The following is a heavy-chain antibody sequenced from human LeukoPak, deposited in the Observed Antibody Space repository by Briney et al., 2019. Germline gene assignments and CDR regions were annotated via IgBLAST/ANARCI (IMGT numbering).Heavy chain of an antibody. CDR3: ARSPSRERKWIQLWSPNFDY. J-gene: IGHJ4*02. D-gene: IGHD5-18*01. V-gene: IGHV1-8*01. CDR2: MNPNSDNT. CDR1: RYTFTSYD. Sequence: ASVKVSCKASRYTFTSYDINWVRQATGQGLEWMGWMNPNSDNTGYAQKFQGRVTMTRNTSISTAYMELSSLRSEDTAVYYCARSPSRERKWIQLWSPNFDYWGQGTLVTVSS.